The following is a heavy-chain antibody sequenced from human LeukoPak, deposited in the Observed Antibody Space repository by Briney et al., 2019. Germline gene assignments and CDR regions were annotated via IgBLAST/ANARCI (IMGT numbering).Heavy chain of an antibody. CDR1: GFTFSDFY. V-gene: IGHV3-11*01. J-gene: IGHJ1*01. CDR3: ATGMENYDGSGYYSYFQH. D-gene: IGHD3-22*01. Sequence: KPGGSLRLSCAASGFTFSDFYMSWMRQAPGQGLELVSYITRCGDAVYYADSVKGRFTISRDNAKNSLFLQMNSLRAEDTAVYYCATGMENYDGSGYYSYFQHWGQGTLVTVSS. CDR2: ITRCGDAV.